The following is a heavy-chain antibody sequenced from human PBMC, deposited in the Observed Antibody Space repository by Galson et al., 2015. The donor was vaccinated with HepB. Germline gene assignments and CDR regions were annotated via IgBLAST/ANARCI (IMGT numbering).Heavy chain of an antibody. CDR2: INPSGGST. V-gene: IGHV1-46*01. J-gene: IGHJ4*02. CDR3: ARSRGPHDYGDYTGDYYFDY. Sequence: SVKVSCKASGYTFTSYYMHWVRQAPGQGLEWMGIINPSGGSTSYAQKFQGRVTMTRDTSTSTVYMELSSLRSEDTAVYYCARSRGPHDYGDYTGDYYFDYWGQGTLVTVSS. D-gene: IGHD4-17*01. CDR1: GYTFTSYY.